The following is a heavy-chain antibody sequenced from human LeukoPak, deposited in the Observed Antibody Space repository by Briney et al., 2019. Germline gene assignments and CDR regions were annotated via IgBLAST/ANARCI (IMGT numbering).Heavy chain of an antibody. J-gene: IGHJ4*02. Sequence: GGSLRLSCAASGFTFSNYEMNWVRQAPGKGLEWVSHISGSGSTIYYADSVKGRFTISRDNAKNSLYLQMNSLRAEDTAVYYCARADCSSSSCYELDYWGQGTLVTVSS. CDR3: ARADCSSSSCYELDY. V-gene: IGHV3-48*03. D-gene: IGHD2-2*01. CDR2: ISGSGSTI. CDR1: GFTFSNYE.